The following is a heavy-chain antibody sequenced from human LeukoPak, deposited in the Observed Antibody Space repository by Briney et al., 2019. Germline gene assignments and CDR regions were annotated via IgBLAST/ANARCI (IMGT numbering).Heavy chain of an antibody. CDR3: AKEDYYDSSGYWDNWFDP. CDR1: GFTFDDYA. CDR2: ISGDGGST. J-gene: IGHJ5*02. V-gene: IGHV3-43*02. Sequence: GGSLRLSCAASGFTFDDYAMHWVRQAPGKGLEGVSLISGDGGSTYYADSVKGRFTISRDNSKNSLYLQMNSLRTEDTALYYCAKEDYYDSSGYWDNWFDPWGQGTLVTVSS. D-gene: IGHD3-22*01.